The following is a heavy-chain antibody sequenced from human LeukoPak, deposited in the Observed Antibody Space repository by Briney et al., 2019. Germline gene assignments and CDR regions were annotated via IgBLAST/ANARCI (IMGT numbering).Heavy chain of an antibody. Sequence: GGSLRLSCAASGFTFSSYAMSWVRQAPGKGLEWVSAISGSGGSTYYADSVKGRFTISRDNSKNTLSLQMNSLRAEDTAVYYCARDRYYDSSGYYGTGLYYYGMDVWGQGTTVTVSS. D-gene: IGHD3-22*01. CDR2: ISGSGGST. CDR1: GFTFSSYA. CDR3: ARDRYYDSSGYYGTGLYYYGMDV. J-gene: IGHJ6*02. V-gene: IGHV3-23*01.